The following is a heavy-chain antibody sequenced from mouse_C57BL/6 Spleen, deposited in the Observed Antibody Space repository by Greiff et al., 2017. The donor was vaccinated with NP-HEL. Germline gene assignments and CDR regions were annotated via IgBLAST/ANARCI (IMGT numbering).Heavy chain of an antibody. D-gene: IGHD1-1*01. Sequence: QVQLQQSGAELVKPGASVKISCKASGYAFSSYWMNWVKQRPGKGLEWIGQIYPGDGDTNYNGKFKGKATLTADKSSSTAYMQLSSLTAENSAVYFCARRNTVVEGAMDYWGQGTSVTVSS. V-gene: IGHV1-80*01. CDR3: ARRNTVVEGAMDY. CDR2: IYPGDGDT. J-gene: IGHJ4*01. CDR1: GYAFSSYW.